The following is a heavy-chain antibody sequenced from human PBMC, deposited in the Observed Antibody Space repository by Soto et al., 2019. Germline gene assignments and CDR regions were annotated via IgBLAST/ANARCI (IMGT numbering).Heavy chain of an antibody. J-gene: IGHJ5*02. CDR2: IYYSGST. CDR3: ARDALRGYCSSTSCYESDWFDP. D-gene: IGHD2-2*01. Sequence: PSETLSLTCTVSGGSVSSGSYYWSWIRHPPGKGLEWIGYIYYSGSTNYNPSLKSRVTISVDTSKNQFSLKLSSVTAADTAVYYCARDALRGYCSSTSCYESDWFDPWGQGTLVTVSS. CDR1: GGSVSSGSYY. V-gene: IGHV4-61*01.